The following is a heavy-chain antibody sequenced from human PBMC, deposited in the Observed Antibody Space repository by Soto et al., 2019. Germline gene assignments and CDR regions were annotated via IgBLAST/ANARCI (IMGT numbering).Heavy chain of an antibody. Sequence: EVKLLESGGGLAQPGGSLRLSCVGSGFTFDSYAISWVRQAPGARLQWIAAISGSADGTDYAHSVRGRFTISRDNAKKTVQLQMDSLRVEDTAVYFCAKDTVGGYSFWSGYYSDGLDVWGQGTLVSVS. CDR1: GFTFDSYA. J-gene: IGHJ3*01. CDR3: AKDTVGGYSFWSGYYSDGLDV. CDR2: ISGSADGT. D-gene: IGHD3-3*01. V-gene: IGHV3-23*01.